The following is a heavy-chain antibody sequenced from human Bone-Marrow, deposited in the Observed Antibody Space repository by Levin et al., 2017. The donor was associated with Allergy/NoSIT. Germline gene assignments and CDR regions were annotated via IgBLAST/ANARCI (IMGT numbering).Heavy chain of an antibody. CDR2: IDWNSAII. J-gene: IGHJ5*02. CDR3: VKGGVVGGHREDFLDP. D-gene: IGHD1-26*01. CDR1: GFTFDDFA. V-gene: IGHV3-9*01. Sequence: GGSLRLSCAASGFTFDDFAIHWVRQVPGRGLEWVSGIDWNSAIIGYADSVKGRVTISRDNARNSVYLQMNSLRREDTALYYWVKGGVVGGHREDFLDPWGQGTQVAVSS.